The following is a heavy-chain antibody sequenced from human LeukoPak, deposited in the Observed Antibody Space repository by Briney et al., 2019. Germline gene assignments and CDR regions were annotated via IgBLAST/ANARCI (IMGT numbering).Heavy chain of an antibody. V-gene: IGHV4-39*01. Sequence: PSQTLSLTCTVSGGSLSSSRYYWGWIRQPPGKGLEWIVCIYYSGSTYYNPSLKSRVTISVDTSKNQFSLKLSSVTAADTAVYYCARHAALYYYGSGSLHGMDVWGQGTTVTVSS. D-gene: IGHD3-10*01. CDR3: ARHAALYYYGSGSLHGMDV. CDR2: IYYSGST. J-gene: IGHJ6*02. CDR1: GGSLSSSRYY.